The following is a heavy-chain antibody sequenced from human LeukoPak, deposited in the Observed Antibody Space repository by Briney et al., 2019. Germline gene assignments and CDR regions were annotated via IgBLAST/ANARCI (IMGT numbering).Heavy chain of an antibody. D-gene: IGHD4-17*01. CDR1: GGSISSYY. J-gene: IGHJ4*02. CDR3: ARHWYGAYSENFEY. V-gene: IGHV4-59*08. CDR2: ISYRGST. Sequence: PSGTLSLTCTVSGGSISSYYWSWIRQPPGKGLEWIGYISYRGSTDYNPSLKSRVTISLDTSKNQFSLKLSSVTAADTAVYYCARHWYGAYSENFEYWGQGTLVTVSS.